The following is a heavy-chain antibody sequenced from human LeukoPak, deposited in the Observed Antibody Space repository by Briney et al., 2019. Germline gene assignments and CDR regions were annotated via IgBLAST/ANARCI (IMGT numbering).Heavy chain of an antibody. Sequence: SETLSLTCTVSDGSISNYYWSWIRQAPGKGLEWIASIYNSGSTNYNPSLKSRVIISVDTSKNQFSLNLGSVTAAATAVYYCARGNGWWYYWGQGTLVTVSS. J-gene: IGHJ4*02. CDR2: IYNSGST. CDR3: ARGNGWWYY. CDR1: DGSISNYY. V-gene: IGHV4-59*01. D-gene: IGHD6-19*01.